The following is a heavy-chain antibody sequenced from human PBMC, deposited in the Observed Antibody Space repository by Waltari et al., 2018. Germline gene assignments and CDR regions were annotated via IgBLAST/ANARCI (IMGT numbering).Heavy chain of an antibody. CDR3: ARDTGYSVTSQGALDV. J-gene: IGHJ3*01. CDR2: ISYDGNNK. CDR1: GFTFKNYA. D-gene: IGHD1-26*01. V-gene: IGHV3-30*09. Sequence: QVQLVDSGGGVVQPGTSLRLSCSGSGFTFKNYAFHWVRQAPGKGLGWVTVISYDGNNKDNADSVKGRFAIPRDNPKYTLILQMNSRRPEDTAVYYCARDTGYSVTSQGALDVWGQGTMVTVS.